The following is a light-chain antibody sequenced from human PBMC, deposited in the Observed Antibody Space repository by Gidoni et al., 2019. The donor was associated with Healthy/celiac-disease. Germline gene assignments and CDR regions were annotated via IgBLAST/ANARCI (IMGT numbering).Light chain of an antibody. CDR1: QGISSA. Sequence: AIQLTQSPSSLSASVGDRVTITCRASQGISSALAWYQQKPGKAPKLLIYDASSLESGVTSRFSGSGSGTDFTLTISSLQPEDFATYYCQQFNSYPRTFXQXTKLEIK. J-gene: IGKJ2*02. V-gene: IGKV1-13*02. CDR3: QQFNSYPRT. CDR2: DAS.